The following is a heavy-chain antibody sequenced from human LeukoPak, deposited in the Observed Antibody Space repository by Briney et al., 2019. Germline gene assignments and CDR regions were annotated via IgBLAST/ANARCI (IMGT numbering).Heavy chain of an antibody. V-gene: IGHV4-61*02. Sequence: SETLSLTCTVSGGSISSGSYYWSWIRQPAGKGLEWIGRIYTSGSTNYNPSLKSRVTISVDTSKNQFSLKLSSVTAADTAVYYCAGDSYYYDSSGFWGQGTLVTVSS. J-gene: IGHJ4*02. CDR2: IYTSGST. CDR3: AGDSYYYDSSGF. D-gene: IGHD3-22*01. CDR1: GGSISSGSYY.